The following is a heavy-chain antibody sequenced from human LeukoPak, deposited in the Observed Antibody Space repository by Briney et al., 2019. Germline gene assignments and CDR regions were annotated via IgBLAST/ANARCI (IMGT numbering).Heavy chain of an antibody. CDR2: IKLDGSEI. CDR1: GFTFSNYW. V-gene: IGHV3-7*01. Sequence: GGSLRLSCAASGFTFSNYWMSWVRQAPGKGLEWVANIKLDGSEIDYVDSVKGRFTISRDNAKNSLYLQMNSLRGDDTAVYYCATVAGDCSGGRCYLLRFDYWGQGTLVTVSS. CDR3: ATVAGDCSGGRCYLLRFDY. J-gene: IGHJ4*02. D-gene: IGHD2-15*01.